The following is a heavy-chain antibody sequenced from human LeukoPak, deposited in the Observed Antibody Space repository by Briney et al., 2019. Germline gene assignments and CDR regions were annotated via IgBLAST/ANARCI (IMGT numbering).Heavy chain of an antibody. Sequence: ASVRVSCKASGYTFTGYYMHWVRQAPGQGLGWMGWINPNSGGTNYAQKFQGRVTMTRDTSISTAYMELSRLRSDDTAVYYCARGHQDIVVVPAATILDYWGQGTLVTVSS. CDR3: ARGHQDIVVVPAATILDY. D-gene: IGHD2-2*01. CDR2: INPNSGGT. V-gene: IGHV1-2*02. J-gene: IGHJ4*02. CDR1: GYTFTGYY.